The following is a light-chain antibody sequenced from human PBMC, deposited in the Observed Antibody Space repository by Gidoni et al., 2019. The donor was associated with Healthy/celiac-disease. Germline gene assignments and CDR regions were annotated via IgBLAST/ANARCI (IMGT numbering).Light chain of an antibody. CDR3: QQSYSTLGWT. J-gene: IGKJ1*01. CDR1: QSISSY. Sequence: DIQMTQSPSSLSASVGDRVTITCRASQSISSYLNWYQQKPGKAPKLLIYAASSLQSGVPSRFSGSGSGTDFTRTISSLQPEDFETYYCQQSYSTLGWTFGQGTKVEIK. V-gene: IGKV1-39*01. CDR2: AAS.